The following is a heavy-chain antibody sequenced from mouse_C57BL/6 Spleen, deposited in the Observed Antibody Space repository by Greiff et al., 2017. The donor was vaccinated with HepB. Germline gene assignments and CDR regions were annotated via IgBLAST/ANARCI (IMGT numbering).Heavy chain of an antibody. Sequence: QVQLQQPGAELVKPGASVKLSCKASGYTFTSYWMHWVKQRPGQGLEWIGMIHPNSGSTNYNEKFKSKATLTVDKSSSTAYMQLSSLTSEDSAVYYCARTYDWYYFDYWGQGTTLTVSS. J-gene: IGHJ2*01. D-gene: IGHD2-4*01. V-gene: IGHV1-64*01. CDR2: IHPNSGST. CDR3: ARTYDWYYFDY. CDR1: GYTFTSYW.